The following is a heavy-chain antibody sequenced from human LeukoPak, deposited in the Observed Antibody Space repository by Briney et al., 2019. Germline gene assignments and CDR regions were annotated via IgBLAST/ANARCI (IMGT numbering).Heavy chain of an antibody. D-gene: IGHD3-10*01. CDR2: IKSKTDGGTT. V-gene: IGHV3-15*01. CDR1: GLTLSNAW. CDR3: TTALWFGELGYRYYFDY. J-gene: IGHJ4*02. Sequence: GGSLRLSCAASGLTLSNAWMSWVRQAPGKGREWVGRIKSKTDGGTTDYAAPVQGRFTISRDDSKNTLYLQMNSLKTEDTAVYYYTTALWFGELGYRYYFDYWGQATLVTVSS.